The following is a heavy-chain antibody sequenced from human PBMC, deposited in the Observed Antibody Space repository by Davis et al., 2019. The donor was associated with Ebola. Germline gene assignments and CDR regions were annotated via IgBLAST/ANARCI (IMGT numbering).Heavy chain of an antibody. CDR1: GGSISSSSYY. V-gene: IGHV4-39*07. D-gene: IGHD6-13*01. CDR2: IYYSGST. J-gene: IGHJ6*03. Sequence: PGGSLRLSCTVSGGSISSSSYYWGWIRQPPGKGLEWIGSIYYSGSTYYNPSLKSRVTISVDTSKNQFSLKLSSVTAADTAVYYCARVVAAAGIGGYYYYYMDVWGKGTTVTVSS. CDR3: ARVVAAAGIGGYYYYYMDV.